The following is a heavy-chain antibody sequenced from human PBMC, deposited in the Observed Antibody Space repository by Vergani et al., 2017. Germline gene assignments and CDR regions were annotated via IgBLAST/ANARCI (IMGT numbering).Heavy chain of an antibody. CDR1: GYSISSGYY. Sequence: QVQLQESGPGLVKPSETLSLTCTVSGYSISSGYYWGWIRQPPGKGLEWIGSIYHSGSTYYNPSLKSRVTISVDTSKNHFSLKLSSVTAADTAVYYCATYYYDSSGYFPFDIWGQGTMVTVSS. CDR2: IYHSGST. V-gene: IGHV4-38-2*02. CDR3: ATYYYDSSGYFPFDI. D-gene: IGHD3-22*01. J-gene: IGHJ3*02.